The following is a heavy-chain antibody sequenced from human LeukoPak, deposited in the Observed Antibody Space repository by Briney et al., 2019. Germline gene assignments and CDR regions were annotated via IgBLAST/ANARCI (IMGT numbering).Heavy chain of an antibody. J-gene: IGHJ4*02. CDR3: ARDPGFGDFDY. CDR2: ISSSSSYI. Sequence: GGSLRLSRAASGFTFSSYSMNWVRQAPGKGLEWASSISSSSSYIYYADSVKGRFTISRDNAKNSLYLQMNSLRAEDTAVYYCARDPGFGDFDYWGQGTLVTVSS. CDR1: GFTFSSYS. D-gene: IGHD3-10*01. V-gene: IGHV3-21*01.